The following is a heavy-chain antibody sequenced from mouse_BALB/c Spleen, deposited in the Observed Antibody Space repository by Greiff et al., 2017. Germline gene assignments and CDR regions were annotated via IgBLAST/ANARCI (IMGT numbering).Heavy chain of an antibody. J-gene: IGHJ2*01. CDR2: IYPGNGDT. CDR3: ARRARQLGARDYFDY. CDR1: GYTFTSYN. V-gene: IGHV1-12*01. Sequence: QVQLQQPGAELVKPGASVKMSCKASGYTFTSYNMHWVKQTPGQGLEWIGAIYPGNGDTSYNQKFKGKATLTADKSSSTAYMQLSSLTSEDSAVYYCARRARQLGARDYFDYWGQGTTLTVSS. D-gene: IGHD3-2*01.